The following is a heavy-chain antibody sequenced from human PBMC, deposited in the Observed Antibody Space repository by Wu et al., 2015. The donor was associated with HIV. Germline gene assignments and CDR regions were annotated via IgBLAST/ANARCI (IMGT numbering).Heavy chain of an antibody. D-gene: IGHD6-13*01. Sequence: QVQLVQSGAEVKKPGSSVKVSCKAYGGNDGGTFSSHPISWVRQAPGQGLEWMGGIIPRLGTTNYAQIFQGRVTITADEFTTTAYMELTSLRSDDTAVYYCARGRKXQLRPAEYYFDYVGPGNAGHRLL. CDR2: IIPRLGTT. CDR3: ARGRKXQLRPAEYYFDY. CDR1: GGNDGGTFSSHP. V-gene: IGHV1-69*12. J-gene: IGHJ4*02.